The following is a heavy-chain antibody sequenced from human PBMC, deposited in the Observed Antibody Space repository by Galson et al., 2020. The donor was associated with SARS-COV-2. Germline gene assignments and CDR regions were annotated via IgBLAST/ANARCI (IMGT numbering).Heavy chain of an antibody. J-gene: IGHJ4*02. Sequence: GGSLRLSCAASGFTFSGYWMTWVRQAPGKGLEWVATTKQDGSEQYYVDSVKGRFAISKDNARSSLHLQMNTLRAEDTAVYYCARVRAKFDSSGYYHFDYWGQGTPVTVST. V-gene: IGHV3-7*05. CDR3: ARVRAKFDSSGYYHFDY. D-gene: IGHD3-22*01. CDR1: GFTFSGYW. CDR2: TKQDGSEQ.